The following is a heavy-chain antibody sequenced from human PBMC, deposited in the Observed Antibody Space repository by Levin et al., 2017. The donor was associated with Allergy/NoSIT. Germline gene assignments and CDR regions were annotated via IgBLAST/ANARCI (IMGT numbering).Heavy chain of an antibody. CDR2: IQPDGSST. V-gene: IGHV3-74*01. CDR1: GFSFSSYW. D-gene: IGHD1-26*01. J-gene: IGHJ4*02. CDR3: ARGTVNGATFFDH. Sequence: AASVKVSCAASGFSFSSYWMHWVRQAPGTGLLWVSRIQPDGSSTFYADSVKGRFTVSRDNAKNTLYLQMNSLRVEDTAVYYCARGTVNGATFFDHWGQGTLVTVS.